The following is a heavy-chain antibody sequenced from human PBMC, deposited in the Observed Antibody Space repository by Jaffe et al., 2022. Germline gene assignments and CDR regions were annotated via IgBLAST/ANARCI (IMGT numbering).Heavy chain of an antibody. CDR3: ARDWAGYSSSRGGYYYYMDV. CDR1: GGSISSGTYY. D-gene: IGHD6-13*01. V-gene: IGHV4-61*02. J-gene: IGHJ6*03. CDR2: IYSSGST. Sequence: QVQLQESGPGLVKPSQTLSLNCTVSGGSISSGTYYWSWIRQPAGKGLEWIGRIYSSGSTNYNPSLKSRVTISVDTSKNQFSLRLSSVTAADTAVYYCARDWAGYSSSRGGYYYYMDVWGKGTTVTVSS.